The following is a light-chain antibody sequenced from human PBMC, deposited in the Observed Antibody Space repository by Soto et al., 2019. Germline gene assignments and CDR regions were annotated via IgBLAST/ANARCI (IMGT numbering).Light chain of an antibody. V-gene: IGKV3-20*01. CDR2: GAS. CDR1: QSVSNNY. CDR3: PQYGSSGT. Sequence: EIVVTQSPGTLSLSRVERATLSCRASQSVSNNYLAWSQQKPGPAPRLLIYGASNRATGLPDRFSGSGSRTDFTLTISRLEPEDFAVYYCPQYGSSGTFGQGTNV. J-gene: IGKJ1*01.